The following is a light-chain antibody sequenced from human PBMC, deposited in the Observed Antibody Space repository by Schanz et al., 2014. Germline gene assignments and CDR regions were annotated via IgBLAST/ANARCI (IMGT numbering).Light chain of an antibody. CDR3: QVWDSSSDRGV. Sequence: SYELTQPPSVSVAPRQTASITCGGNNIGSKSVHWYQQKPGQAPVLVVYDDSDRPSGIPERFSGSKSGNTAILTISRVEAGNEADYYCQVWDSSSDRGVFGGGTKLTVL. J-gene: IGLJ2*01. CDR2: DDS. V-gene: IGLV3-21*02. CDR1: NIGSKS.